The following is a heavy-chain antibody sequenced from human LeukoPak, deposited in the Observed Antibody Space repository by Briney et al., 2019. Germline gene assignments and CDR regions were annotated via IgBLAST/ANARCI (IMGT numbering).Heavy chain of an antibody. Sequence: GGSLRLSCATSGFPFSDFAMSWVRQAPGQGLEWVGNIKYDGSEEYYADSVKGRFTISRDNAKNSLSLQMNYVRAGDTAIYYCAYTNHLTYWGQGTLVTVSS. J-gene: IGHJ4*02. V-gene: IGHV3-7*01. D-gene: IGHD3-16*01. CDR3: AYTNHLTY. CDR2: IKYDGSEE. CDR1: GFPFSDFA.